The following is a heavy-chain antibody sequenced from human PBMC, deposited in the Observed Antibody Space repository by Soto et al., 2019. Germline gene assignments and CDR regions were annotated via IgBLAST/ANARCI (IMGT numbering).Heavy chain of an antibody. V-gene: IGHV1-2*02. D-gene: IGHD3-3*01. CDR3: ARGGGVGVAGSAAFDM. J-gene: IGHJ3*02. CDR2: INPATGAA. CDR1: GYPVTAYY. Sequence: QLHLVQSGAVVKKPGASVTVSCSASGYPVTAYYMHWVRQAPGRGLEWMGGINPATGAAKYTQTFRGRVTMPRDTSTGTVFMELSGRTSEDTAVFYCARGGGVGVAGSAAFDMWGQGTLVTVSS.